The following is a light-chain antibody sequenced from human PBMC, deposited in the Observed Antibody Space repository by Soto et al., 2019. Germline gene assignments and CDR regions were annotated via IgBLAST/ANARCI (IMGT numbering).Light chain of an antibody. CDR3: SSYTSSSTKV. J-gene: IGLJ3*02. Sequence: QSALTQPAYVSGSPGQSITISCTGSSSDVGGYNYVSWYQHHPGKAPKLMIYEVSNRPSGVSNRFSGSKSGNTASLTISGLQAEDEADYYCSSYTSSSTKVFGGGTKLTVL. CDR1: SSDVGGYNY. CDR2: EVS. V-gene: IGLV2-14*01.